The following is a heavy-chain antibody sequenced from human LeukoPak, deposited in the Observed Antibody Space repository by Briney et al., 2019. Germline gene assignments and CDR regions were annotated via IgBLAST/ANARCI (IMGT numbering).Heavy chain of an antibody. CDR2: ISSSSYI. Sequence: GGSLRLSCAASGFTFSSYWMSWVRQAPGKGLEWVSSISSSSYIYYADSVKGRFTISRDNAKNSLYLQMNSLRAEDTAVYYCARDPSSGWYLKGWFDPWGQGTLVTVSS. J-gene: IGHJ5*02. D-gene: IGHD6-19*01. V-gene: IGHV3-21*01. CDR3: ARDPSSGWYLKGWFDP. CDR1: GFTFSSYW.